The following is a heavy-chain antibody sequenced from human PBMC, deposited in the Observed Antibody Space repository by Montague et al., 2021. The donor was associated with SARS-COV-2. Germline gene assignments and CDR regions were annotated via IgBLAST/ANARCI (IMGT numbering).Heavy chain of an antibody. J-gene: IGHJ6*02. Sequence: SETLSLTCTVSGGPISSRSYYWGWIRQPPGKGLEWIGSIYYSGSTYYNPSLKSRVTISVDTSKNQFSLKLSSVTAADTAVYYCAGDTRITMIVVVQGYGMDVWGQGTTVTVSS. D-gene: IGHD3-22*01. CDR3: AGDTRITMIVVVQGYGMDV. CDR1: GGPISSRSYY. CDR2: IYYSGST. V-gene: IGHV4-39*07.